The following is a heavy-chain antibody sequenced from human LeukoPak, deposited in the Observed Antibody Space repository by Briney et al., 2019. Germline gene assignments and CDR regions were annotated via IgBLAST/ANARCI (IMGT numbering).Heavy chain of an antibody. J-gene: IGHJ4*02. D-gene: IGHD3-10*01. CDR3: ASITMVRGVSCFDY. CDR1: GFTFSSHW. Sequence: GGSLTLSCVASGFTFSSHWMSWVRQAPGKGLEWVANIWQEGSEKYYVDSVKGRFTISRDNAKNSLYLQMNSLRAEDTAVYYCASITMVRGVSCFDYWGQGTLVTVSS. CDR2: IWQEGSEK. V-gene: IGHV3-7*01.